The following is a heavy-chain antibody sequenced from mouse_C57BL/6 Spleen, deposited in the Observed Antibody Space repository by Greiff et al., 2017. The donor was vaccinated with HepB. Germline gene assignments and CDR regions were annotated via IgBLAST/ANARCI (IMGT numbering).Heavy chain of an antibody. D-gene: IGHD4-1*01. CDR3: TTLGRWVAY. J-gene: IGHJ3*01. CDR1: GFNIKDDY. Sequence: VQLQQSGAELVRPGASVKLSCTASGFNIKDDYMHWVKQRPEQGLEWIGWIDPENGDTEYASKFQGKATITADTSSNTAYLQLSSLISEDTAVYYCTTLGRWVAYWGQGTLVTVSA. CDR2: IDPENGDT. V-gene: IGHV14-4*01.